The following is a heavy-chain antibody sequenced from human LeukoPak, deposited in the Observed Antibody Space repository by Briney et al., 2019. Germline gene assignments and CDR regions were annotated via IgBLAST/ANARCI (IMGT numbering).Heavy chain of an antibody. CDR3: AKATFPGIAAAGTFFDY. V-gene: IGHV3-9*01. D-gene: IGHD6-13*01. J-gene: IGHJ4*02. CDR1: GFTFDDYA. CDR2: ISWNSGSI. Sequence: GGSLRLSCAASGFTFDDYAMHWVRQAPGKGLERVSGISWNSGSIGYADSVKGRFTISRDNAKNSLYLQMNSLRAEDTALYYRAKATFPGIAAAGTFFDYWGQGTLVTVSS.